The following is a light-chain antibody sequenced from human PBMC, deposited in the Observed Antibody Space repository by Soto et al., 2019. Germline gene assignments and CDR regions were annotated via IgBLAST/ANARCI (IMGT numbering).Light chain of an antibody. J-gene: IGKJ4*01. CDR3: QPYNKWPLT. Sequence: EVVMRQSPATLSVSPGDGATLSCRASQGIGDTLAWYQHKPGQTPRLLIYDTSTRATGVPTRFSGSRSGAEFTLTINSLQSEEFAVYYCQPYNKWPLTFGGGTKVDIK. CDR1: QGIGDT. CDR2: DTS. V-gene: IGKV3-15*01.